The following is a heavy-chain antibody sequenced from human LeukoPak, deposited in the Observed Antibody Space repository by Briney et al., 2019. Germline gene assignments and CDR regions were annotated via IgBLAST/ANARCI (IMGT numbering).Heavy chain of an antibody. CDR2: IKQDGSEK. CDR3: ARAYYYDSSGLRY. V-gene: IGHV3-7*03. D-gene: IGHD3-22*01. J-gene: IGHJ4*02. Sequence: PGGSLRLSCAVSGFTFSSYAMNWVRQAPGKGLEWVANIKQDGSEKYYVDSVKGRFTISRDNAKNSLYLQMNSLRAEDTAVYYCARAYYYDSSGLRYWGQGTLVTVSS. CDR1: GFTFSSYA.